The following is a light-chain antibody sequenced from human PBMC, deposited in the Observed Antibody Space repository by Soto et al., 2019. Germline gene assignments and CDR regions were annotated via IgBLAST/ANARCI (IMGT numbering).Light chain of an antibody. V-gene: IGLV1-44*01. Sequence: QSALTQPPSASGTPGQRVTISCSGSRSSIGSNTVNWHQHLPGTAPKLLIYSNNHRPSGVPDRFSASKAGASASLAISGLQSEDEGDYYCAAWDASLGGFYVFGSGTKVTVL. CDR2: SNN. CDR3: AAWDASLGGFYV. CDR1: RSSIGSNT. J-gene: IGLJ1*01.